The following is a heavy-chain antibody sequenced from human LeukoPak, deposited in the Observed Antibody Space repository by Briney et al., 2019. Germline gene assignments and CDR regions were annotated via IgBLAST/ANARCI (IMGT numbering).Heavy chain of an antibody. CDR3: ARGLGGWLVDYYYYYMDV. V-gene: IGHV4-39*07. D-gene: IGHD6-19*01. Sequence: KPSETLSLTCTVSGGSISSDNLHWSWIRQPPGKGLEWIGEINHSGSTNYNPSLKSRVTISVDTSKNQFSLKLSSVTAADTAVYYCARGLGGWLVDYYYYYMDVWGKGTTVTVSS. CDR1: GGSISSDNLH. CDR2: INHSGST. J-gene: IGHJ6*03.